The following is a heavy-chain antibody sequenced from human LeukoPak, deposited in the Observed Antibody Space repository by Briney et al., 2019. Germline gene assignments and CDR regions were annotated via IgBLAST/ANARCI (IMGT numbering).Heavy chain of an antibody. CDR2: INHSGST. V-gene: IGHV4-34*01. CDR1: GGSFSGYY. CDR3: ARPRRYCSGGSCYWGAFDI. J-gene: IGHJ3*02. D-gene: IGHD2-15*01. Sequence: SETLSLTCAVYGGSFSGYYWGWIRQPPGKGLEWIGEINHSGSTNYNPSLKSRVTISVDTSKNQFSLKLSSVTAADTAVYYCARPRRYCSGGSCYWGAFDIWGQGTMVTVSS.